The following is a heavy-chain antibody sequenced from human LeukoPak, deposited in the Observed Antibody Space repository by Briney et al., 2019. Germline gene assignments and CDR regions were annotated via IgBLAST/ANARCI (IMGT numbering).Heavy chain of an antibody. CDR3: ASGDAGHGMDV. V-gene: IGHV3-13*01. CDR1: GFTFSSYD. Sequence: PGGSLKLSCAASGFTFSSYDMHWVRQATGKGLEWVSAIGTAGDTYYPGSVKGRFTISRENAKNSLYLQMNSLRAGDTAVYYCASGDAGHGMDVWGQGTTVTVSS. D-gene: IGHD2-21*02. CDR2: IGTAGDT. J-gene: IGHJ6*02.